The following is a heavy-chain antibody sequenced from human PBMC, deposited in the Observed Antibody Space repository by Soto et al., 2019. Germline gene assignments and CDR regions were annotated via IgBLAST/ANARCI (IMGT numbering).Heavy chain of an antibody. CDR2: INHSGST. J-gene: IGHJ5*02. CDR3: ARGLRYRDSLGVVINWFDP. Sequence: SETLSLTCAVYGGSFSGYYWSWIRQPPGKGLEWIGEINHSGSTNYNPSLKSRVTISVDTSKNQFSLKLSSVTAADTAVYYCARGLRYRDSLGVVINWFDPWGQGTLVPVSS. D-gene: IGHD2-21*01. V-gene: IGHV4-34*01. CDR1: GGSFSGYY.